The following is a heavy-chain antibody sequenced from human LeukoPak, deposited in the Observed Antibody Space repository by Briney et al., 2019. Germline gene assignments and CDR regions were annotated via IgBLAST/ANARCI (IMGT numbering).Heavy chain of an antibody. CDR3: AKGGYCSSTNCYTDY. J-gene: IGHJ4*02. Sequence: GGSLRLSCAASGFTFSSYAMSWVRQAPGKGLEWVSAISGSGGSTYYADSVKGRFTISRDNSRNTLYLQMNSLRAEDTAVYYCAKGGYCSSTNCYTDYWGQGTLVTVSS. V-gene: IGHV3-23*01. CDR2: ISGSGGST. CDR1: GFTFSSYA. D-gene: IGHD2-2*02.